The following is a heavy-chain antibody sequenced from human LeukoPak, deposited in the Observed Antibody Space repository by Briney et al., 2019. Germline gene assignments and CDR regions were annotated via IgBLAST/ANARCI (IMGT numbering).Heavy chain of an antibody. CDR2: VNLQGST. Sequence: SGTLSLTCGVSGGSITNTNNWTWVRQPPGKGLEWIGEVNLQGSTNYNPSLMGRVAISVDTSENHISLQLTSVTAADTAVYYCAREGGPYRPLDYSGQGTLVTVSS. CDR3: AREGGPYRPLDY. CDR1: GGSITNTNN. J-gene: IGHJ4*02. V-gene: IGHV4-4*02.